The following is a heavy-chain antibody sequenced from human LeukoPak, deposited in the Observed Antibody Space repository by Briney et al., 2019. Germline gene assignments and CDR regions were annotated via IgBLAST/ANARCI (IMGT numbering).Heavy chain of an antibody. CDR3: AKGVGIAAAGTFDY. D-gene: IGHD6-13*01. CDR1: GITVSSNY. J-gene: IGHJ4*02. Sequence: PGGSLRLSCEASGITVSSNYMSWVRQAPGKGLEWVSVIYSGGNTYYPDSVKGRFTISRDNSENTLYLQMNSLRAEDTAVYYCAKGVGIAAAGTFDYWGQGTLVTVSS. CDR2: IYSGGNT. V-gene: IGHV3-66*01.